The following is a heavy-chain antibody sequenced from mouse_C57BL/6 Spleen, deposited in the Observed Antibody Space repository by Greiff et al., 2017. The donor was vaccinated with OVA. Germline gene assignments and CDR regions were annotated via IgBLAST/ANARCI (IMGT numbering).Heavy chain of an antibody. J-gene: IGHJ1*03. Sequence: VHVKQSGPELVKPGASVKIPCKASGYTFTDYNMDWVKQSHGKSLEWIGDINPNNGGTIYNQKFKGKATLTVDKSSSTAYMELRSLTSEDTAVYYCARSIPWYFDVWGTGTTVTVSS. CDR1: GYTFTDYN. V-gene: IGHV1-18*01. CDR2: INPNNGGT. CDR3: ARSIPWYFDV.